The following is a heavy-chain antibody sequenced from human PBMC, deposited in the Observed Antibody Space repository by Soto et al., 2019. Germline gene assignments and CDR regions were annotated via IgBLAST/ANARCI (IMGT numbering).Heavy chain of an antibody. CDR3: AKPPPLYGSGSYPSNWFDP. D-gene: IGHD3-10*01. CDR1: GFTFSGYA. V-gene: IGHV3-23*01. J-gene: IGHJ5*02. CDR2: ISGSGGST. Sequence: GGSLRLSSAASGFTFSGYAMSWVRQSPGEGLEWVSAISGSGGSTYYADSVKGRFTISRDNSKNTLYLQMNSLRAEDTAVYYCAKPPPLYGSGSYPSNWFDPWGQGTLVTVSS.